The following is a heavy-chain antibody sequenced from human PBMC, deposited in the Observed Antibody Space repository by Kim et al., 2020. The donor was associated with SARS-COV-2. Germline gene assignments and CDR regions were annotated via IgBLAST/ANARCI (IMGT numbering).Heavy chain of an antibody. J-gene: IGHJ5*02. D-gene: IGHD3-22*01. V-gene: IGHV4-31*03. CDR3: ARDSYYYDSSAYFNWFDP. Sequence: SETLSLTCTVSGGSISSGGYYWSWIRQHTGKGVEWIGYIYYSGSTYYNPSLKSRVTISVDTSKNQFSLKLSSVTAADTAVYYCARDSYYYDSSAYFNWFDPSVQGTLLTLSS. CDR1: GGSISSGGYY. CDR2: IYYSGST.